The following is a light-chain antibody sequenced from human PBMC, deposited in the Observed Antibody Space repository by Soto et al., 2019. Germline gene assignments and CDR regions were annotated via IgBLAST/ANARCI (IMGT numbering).Light chain of an antibody. J-gene: IGKJ5*01. CDR1: QGIRKD. CDR3: QQLGSYPRT. V-gene: IGKV1-6*02. Sequence: AIRMTQSPSSLSASVGDRVTMTCRASQGIRKDLAWYQQKPGKAPKLLIYATSSLQSGVPSRFSGSGSGRDFTLTISSLQPEDFATYYCQQLGSYPRTFGQGTRLEIK. CDR2: ATS.